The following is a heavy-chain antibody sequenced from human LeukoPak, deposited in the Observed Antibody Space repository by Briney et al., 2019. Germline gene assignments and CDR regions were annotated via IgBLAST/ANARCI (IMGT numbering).Heavy chain of an antibody. Sequence: GRSLRLSCAASGFTFDDYAMHWVRQAPGKGLEWVSGISWNSGSIGYADSVKGRFTISRDNAKNSLYLQMNSLRAEDTAVYYCARANPATTVTTFDYWGQGTLVTVSS. J-gene: IGHJ4*02. CDR3: ARANPATTVTTFDY. CDR2: ISWNSGSI. V-gene: IGHV3-9*01. D-gene: IGHD4-11*01. CDR1: GFTFDDYA.